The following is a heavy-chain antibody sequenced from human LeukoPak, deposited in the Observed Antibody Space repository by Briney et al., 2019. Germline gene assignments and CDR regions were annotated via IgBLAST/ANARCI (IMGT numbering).Heavy chain of an antibody. CDR3: ARLPRRAGYSYGFSYYYMDV. Sequence: SSETLSLTCSVSGGSISSSSYFWSWIRQPPGKGLEWIGSIYYSGSTYYNPSLKSRVSISVDTSKNQFSLKLNSVTAADTAVYYCARLPRRAGYSYGFSYYYMDVWGKGTTVTISS. CDR1: GGSISSSSYF. CDR2: IYYSGST. V-gene: IGHV4-39*01. D-gene: IGHD5-18*01. J-gene: IGHJ6*03.